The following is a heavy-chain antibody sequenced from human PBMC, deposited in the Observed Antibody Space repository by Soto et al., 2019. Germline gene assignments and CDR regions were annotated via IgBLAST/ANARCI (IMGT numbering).Heavy chain of an antibody. CDR2: IWYDGSNK. CDR1: GFTFSSYG. D-gene: IGHD4-4*01. J-gene: IGHJ4*02. CDR3: ARDFFSNSAYFDY. V-gene: IGHV3-33*01. Sequence: QVQLVESGGGVVQPGRSLRLSCAASGFTFSSYGMHWVRQAPGKGLEWVAVIWYDGSNKYYADSVKGRFTISRDNSKNTLYLQINSLRAEDTAVYYCARDFFSNSAYFDYWGQGTLVTVSS.